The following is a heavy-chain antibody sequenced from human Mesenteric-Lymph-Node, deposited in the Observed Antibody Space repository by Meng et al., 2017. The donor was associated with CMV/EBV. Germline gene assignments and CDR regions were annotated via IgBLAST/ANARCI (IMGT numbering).Heavy chain of an antibody. J-gene: IGHJ4*02. Sequence: LFLTCAVYGGSFSDCFWSWIRQSPGKGLEWIGEVTPFGTTNYNPSLKSRVTISADTSKSQFSLKLTSMTAADTAVYYCAGHPRDFDFWGQGTLVTVSS. V-gene: IGHV4-34*01. CDR2: VTPFGTT. CDR3: AGHPRDFDF. CDR1: GGSFSDCF.